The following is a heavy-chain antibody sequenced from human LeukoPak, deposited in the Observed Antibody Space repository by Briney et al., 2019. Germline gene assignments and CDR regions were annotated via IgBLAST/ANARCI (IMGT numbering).Heavy chain of an antibody. CDR1: GGSFSGYY. Sequence: PSETLSLTCAVYGGSFSGYYWSWIRQPPGKGLEWIGEINHIGSTNYNPSLKSRVTISVDTSKNQFSLKLSSVTAADTAVYYCARGRGYCSSTSCSTHFDYWGQGTLVTVPS. V-gene: IGHV4-34*01. CDR3: ARGRGYCSSTSCSTHFDY. J-gene: IGHJ4*02. D-gene: IGHD2-2*01. CDR2: INHIGST.